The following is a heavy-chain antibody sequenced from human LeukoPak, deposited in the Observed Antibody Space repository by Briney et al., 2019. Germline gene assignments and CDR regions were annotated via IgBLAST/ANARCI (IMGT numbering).Heavy chain of an antibody. CDR3: ARGGSRSRRGDDAFDI. D-gene: IGHD3-10*01. J-gene: IGHJ3*02. CDR2: ISAYNGNT. CDR1: GYTFTNYV. Sequence: ASVKVSCKASGYTFTNYVMNWVRQAPGQGLEWMGWISAYNGNTELAQKFQGRVTLATDASTSTAYVELRSLTSDGTAVYFCARGGSRSRRGDDAFDIWGPGTMVTVTS. V-gene: IGHV1-18*01.